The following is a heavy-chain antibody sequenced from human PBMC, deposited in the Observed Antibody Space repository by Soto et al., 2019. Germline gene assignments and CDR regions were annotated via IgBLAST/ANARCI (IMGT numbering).Heavy chain of an antibody. CDR3: AKDVAYCGGDCYPAY. CDR1: GFTFSSYG. Sequence: GGSLRLSCAASGFTFSSYGMHWVRQAPGKGLEWVAVISYDGSNKYYADSVKGRFTISRDNSKNTLYLQMNSLRAEDTAVYYCAKDVAYCGGDCYPAYWGQGTLVTVSS. CDR2: ISYDGSNK. J-gene: IGHJ4*02. V-gene: IGHV3-30*18. D-gene: IGHD2-21*02.